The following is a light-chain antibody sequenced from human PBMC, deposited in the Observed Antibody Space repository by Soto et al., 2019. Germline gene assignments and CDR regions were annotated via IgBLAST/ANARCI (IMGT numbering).Light chain of an antibody. J-gene: IGLJ2*01. CDR2: EVT. Sequence: QSVLTQPPSASGSPGQSVIISCTGTSSDVGGYNFVSWFQQHPGKAPKLMIYEVTTRPSGVPDRFSGSKSGNTASLTVSGLQAEDEADYYCISYAAGNNYLVFGGGTKLTVL. CDR3: ISYAAGNNYLV. V-gene: IGLV2-8*01. CDR1: SSDVGGYNF.